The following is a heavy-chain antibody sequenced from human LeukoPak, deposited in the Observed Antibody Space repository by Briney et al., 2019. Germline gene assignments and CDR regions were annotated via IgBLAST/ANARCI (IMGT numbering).Heavy chain of an antibody. Sequence: SETVSLTCTVSGGSISSSDYYWDWIRQPPGKGLEWIGNIYKSGSTNYNPSLKSRVTISVDTSKNQFSLRLTSVTAADTAVYYCARDGPQWLAQFDNWGQGILVTVSS. J-gene: IGHJ4*02. CDR3: ARDGPQWLAQFDN. D-gene: IGHD6-19*01. CDR2: IYKSGST. V-gene: IGHV4-61*08. CDR1: GGSISSSDYY.